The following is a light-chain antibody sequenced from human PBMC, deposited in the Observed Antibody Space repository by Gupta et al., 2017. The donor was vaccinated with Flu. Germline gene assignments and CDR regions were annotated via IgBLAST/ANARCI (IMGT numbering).Light chain of an antibody. CDR3: QQRSNWPPWT. J-gene: IGKJ1*01. CDR2: DAS. Sequence: EIELTQSLATLSLSLGERATLPCRASQSVSSYLAWYQQKPGQAPTLLIYDASNRATGIPARFSGSGAGTDFSLTISSREPEDVAVYYCQQRSNWPPWTFGQGTKVEIK. CDR1: QSVSSY. V-gene: IGKV3-11*01.